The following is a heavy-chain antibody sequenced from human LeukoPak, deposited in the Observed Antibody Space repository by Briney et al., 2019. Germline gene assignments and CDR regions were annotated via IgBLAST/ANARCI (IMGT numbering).Heavy chain of an antibody. Sequence: TGGSLRLSCAASGFTFSSYEMNWVRQPPGKGLEWVSYISSSGSTIYYADSVKGRFTISRDNAKNSLYLQMNSLRAEDTAVYYCARDYDILTGDYYGMDVWGQGTTVTVSS. D-gene: IGHD3-9*01. J-gene: IGHJ6*02. CDR2: ISSSGSTI. V-gene: IGHV3-48*03. CDR1: GFTFSSYE. CDR3: ARDYDILTGDYYGMDV.